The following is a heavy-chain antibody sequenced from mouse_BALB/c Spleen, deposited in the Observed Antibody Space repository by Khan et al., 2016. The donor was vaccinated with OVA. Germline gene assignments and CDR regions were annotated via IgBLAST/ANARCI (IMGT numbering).Heavy chain of an antibody. CDR3: ARRNYFGYTFAY. J-gene: IGHJ3*01. CDR2: ISPGSGDT. Sequence: VQLQESGAELARPGASVKLSCKASGYTFTDYYINWVKQRTGQGLEWIGEISPGSGDTYYNEKFKGKATLTADNSSNTAYMQLSSLTSEASAVYFCARRNYFGYTFAYWGQGTLVTVSA. V-gene: IGHV1-77*01. D-gene: IGHD1-2*01. CDR1: GYTFTDYY.